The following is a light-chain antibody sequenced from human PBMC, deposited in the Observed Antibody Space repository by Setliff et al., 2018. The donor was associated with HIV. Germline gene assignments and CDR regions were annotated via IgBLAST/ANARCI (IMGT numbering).Light chain of an antibody. CDR2: DVS. V-gene: IGLV2-11*01. CDR1: SSDFGGYNY. CDR3: CSYAGSYKV. J-gene: IGLJ1*01. Sequence: QSAPTQPRSVSGSPGQSVTISCTGTSSDFGGYNYVSWYQQHPGKAPKLMIYDVSKRPSGVPDRFSGSKSGNTASLTISGLQAEDEADYYCCSYAGSYKVFGTGTKVTVL.